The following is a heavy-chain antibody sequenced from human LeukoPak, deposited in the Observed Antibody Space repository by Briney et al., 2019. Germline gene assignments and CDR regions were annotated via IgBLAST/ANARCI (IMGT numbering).Heavy chain of an antibody. CDR2: IPTDEAPT. J-gene: IGHJ4*02. Sequence: GGSLRLSCSTSGFIFSNFVMHGVRQAPGKGLVWVARIPTDEAPTNYAESVLGRFTISRDNAKSTQYLQMNHLRAEDTAIYYCARDHYFKIDYWGQGTLVTVS. D-gene: IGHD3-10*01. CDR1: GFIFSNFV. CDR3: ARDHYFKIDY. V-gene: IGHV3-74*01.